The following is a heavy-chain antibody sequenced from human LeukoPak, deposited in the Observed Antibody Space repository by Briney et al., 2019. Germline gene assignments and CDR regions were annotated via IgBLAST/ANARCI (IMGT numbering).Heavy chain of an antibody. CDR3: AREGGDHYDISASMGY. V-gene: IGHV1-2*02. CDR2: INPNSGDT. Sequence: GASVRVSCKASGYTFTGYYMHWVRQAPGQGLEWMGWINPNSGDTKYAQNFQGRVTMTRDTSISTAYMDLTRLRSDDTAVYYCAREGGDHYDISASMGYWGQGTLVTVSS. D-gene: IGHD3-22*01. J-gene: IGHJ4*02. CDR1: GYTFTGYY.